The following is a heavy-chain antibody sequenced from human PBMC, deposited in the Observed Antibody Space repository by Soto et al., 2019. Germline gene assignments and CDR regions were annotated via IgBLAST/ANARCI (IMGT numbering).Heavy chain of an antibody. CDR1: GGSISSSRYY. Sequence: QLQLQESGPGLVKPSETLSLTCTVSGGSISSSRYYWGWIRQPPGKGLEWIGSIYYSESTYYNPSLKSRVTISVDTSKNLFSLKLSSVTAADTAVYYCAIYIYYYGSGSYYGYWGQGTLVTVSS. D-gene: IGHD3-10*01. J-gene: IGHJ4*02. CDR3: AIYIYYYGSGSYYGY. V-gene: IGHV4-39*01. CDR2: IYYSEST.